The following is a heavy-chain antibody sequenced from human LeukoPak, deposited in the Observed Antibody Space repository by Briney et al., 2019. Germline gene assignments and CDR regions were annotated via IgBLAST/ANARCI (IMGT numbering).Heavy chain of an antibody. D-gene: IGHD3-22*01. CDR3: AREADNYDSSGYYYVANYFDY. V-gene: IGHV4-39*07. CDR1: GGSLSSSSYY. CDR2: IYYTGST. J-gene: IGHJ4*02. Sequence: SETLSLTCTVSGGSLSSSSYYWGWIRQPPGKGLEWIGSIYYTGSTYYNPSLKSRVTISVDTSKNQFSLKLSSVTAADTAVYYCAREADNYDSSGYYYVANYFDYWGQGTLVTVSS.